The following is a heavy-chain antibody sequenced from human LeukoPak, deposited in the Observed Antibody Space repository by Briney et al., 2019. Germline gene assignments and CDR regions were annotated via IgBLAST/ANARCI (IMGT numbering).Heavy chain of an antibody. J-gene: IGHJ4*02. CDR3: TTEDLRNS. D-gene: IGHD5-12*01. CDR2: ITSSSTTI. CDR1: GFTFNTYS. V-gene: IGHV3-48*01. Sequence: PGGSLRLSCAASGFTFNTYSMNWVRQAPGRGLEWLSYITSSSTTIYYADSVKGRFTISRDNSKNTVYLQMDSLKTEDTAVYSCTTEDLRNSWGQGTLVTVSS.